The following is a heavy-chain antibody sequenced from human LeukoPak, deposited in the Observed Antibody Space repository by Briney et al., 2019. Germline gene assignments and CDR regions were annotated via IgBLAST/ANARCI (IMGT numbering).Heavy chain of an antibody. CDR3: AREAPSSGYYSYYYYYYGMDV. V-gene: IGHV3-30*03. Sequence: GGSLRLSCAASGFTFSSYGMHWVRQAPGKGLEWVAVISYDGSNKYYADSVKGRFTISRDNSKNTLYLQMNSLRAEDTAVYYCAREAPSSGYYSYYYYYYGMDVWGQGTTVTVSS. CDR1: GFTFSSYG. J-gene: IGHJ6*02. D-gene: IGHD3-22*01. CDR2: ISYDGSNK.